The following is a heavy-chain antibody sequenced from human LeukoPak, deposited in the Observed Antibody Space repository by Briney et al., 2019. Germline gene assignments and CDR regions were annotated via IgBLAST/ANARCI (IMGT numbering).Heavy chain of an antibody. J-gene: IGHJ5*02. Sequence: ASVKVSCKASGYTFTGYYMHWVRPAPGQGLEWMGLINPNSGGTNYAQKFQGRGTMTRDTSISTAYMELSRLRSDDTAVYYCARDQFVVVVAATGNWFDPWGQGTLVTVSS. CDR3: ARDQFVVVVAATGNWFDP. CDR1: GYTFTGYY. CDR2: INPNSGGT. D-gene: IGHD2-15*01. V-gene: IGHV1-2*02.